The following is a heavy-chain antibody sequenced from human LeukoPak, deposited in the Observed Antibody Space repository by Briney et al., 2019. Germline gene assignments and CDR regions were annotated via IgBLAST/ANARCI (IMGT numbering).Heavy chain of an antibody. CDR3: ARYSSSWPDTYYFDY. D-gene: IGHD6-13*01. Sequence: SETLSLTCTVSGGSISSGDYYWSWIRQPPGKGLEWIGYIYYSGSTYYNPSLKSRVTISVDTSKNQFSLKLSSVTAADTAVYYCARYSSSWPDTYYFDYWGQGTLVTVSS. CDR1: GGSISSGDYY. J-gene: IGHJ4*02. V-gene: IGHV4-30-4*08. CDR2: IYYSGST.